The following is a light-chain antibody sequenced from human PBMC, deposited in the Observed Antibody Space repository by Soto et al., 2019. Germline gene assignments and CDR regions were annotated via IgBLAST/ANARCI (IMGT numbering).Light chain of an antibody. CDR2: GAS. Sequence: EIVLTQSPGTLSLSPGERATLSCRASQSVSSSYLAWYQQKLGQAPRLLIYGASSRATGIPDRFSGSGSGTDFTLSISRLEPEDLAVYYCQQYGSPVTFGQGTKLEIK. CDR3: QQYGSPVT. J-gene: IGKJ2*01. V-gene: IGKV3-20*01. CDR1: QSVSSSY.